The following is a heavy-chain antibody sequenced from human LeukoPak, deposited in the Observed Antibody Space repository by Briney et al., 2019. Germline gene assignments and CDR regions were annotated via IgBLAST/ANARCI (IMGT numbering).Heavy chain of an antibody. Sequence: GGSLRLSCAATGFTFSSYAMSWVRQAPGKGLEWGSAISGSGGSTYYADSVKGRFTISRDNSKNTLYLQMNSLRAEDTAVYYCAKVSRNTAMVGYFDYWGQGTLVTVSS. CDR1: GFTFSSYA. J-gene: IGHJ4*02. CDR2: ISGSGGST. D-gene: IGHD5-18*01. V-gene: IGHV3-23*01. CDR3: AKVSRNTAMVGYFDY.